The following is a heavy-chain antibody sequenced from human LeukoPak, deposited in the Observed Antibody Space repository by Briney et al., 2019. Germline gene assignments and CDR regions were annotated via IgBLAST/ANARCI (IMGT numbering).Heavy chain of an antibody. V-gene: IGHV3-48*01. D-gene: IGHD3-22*01. CDR2: ISSSSSTI. CDR1: GFTFSSYS. J-gene: IGHJ4*02. Sequence: GGSLRLSCAASGFTFSSYSMNWVRQAPGKGLEWVSYISSSSSTIYYADSVKGRFTISRDNAKNSLYLQMNSLRAEDTAVYYCARGFTMIVVATGYWGQGTLVTVSS. CDR3: ARGFTMIVVATGY.